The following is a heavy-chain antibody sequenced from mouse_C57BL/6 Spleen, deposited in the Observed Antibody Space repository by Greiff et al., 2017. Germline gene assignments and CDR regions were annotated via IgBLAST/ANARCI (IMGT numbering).Heavy chain of an antibody. CDR2: IYPGDGDT. CDR3: ARSYYGSSYWYFEV. J-gene: IGHJ1*03. D-gene: IGHD1-1*01. Sequence: QVQLQQSGPELVKPGASVKISCKASGYAFSSSWMNWVKQRPGKGLEWIGRIYPGDGDTNYNGKFKGKATLTADKSSSTAYMQLSSLTSEDSAVYFCARSYYGSSYWYFEVWGTGTTVTVSS. V-gene: IGHV1-82*01. CDR1: GYAFSSSW.